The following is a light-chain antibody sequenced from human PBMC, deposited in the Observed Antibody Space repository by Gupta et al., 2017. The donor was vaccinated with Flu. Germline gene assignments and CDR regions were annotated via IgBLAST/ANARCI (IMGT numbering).Light chain of an antibody. CDR3: QQRSNPIT. CDR2: DAS. CDR1: QSISSY. Sequence: PGERATLSCRASQSISSYLAWYQQKPGQAPRLLIYDASNRATGIPARFSGSGSGTDFTLTISSLEPEDFAVYYCQQRSNPITFGQGTRLDIK. V-gene: IGKV3-11*01. J-gene: IGKJ5*01.